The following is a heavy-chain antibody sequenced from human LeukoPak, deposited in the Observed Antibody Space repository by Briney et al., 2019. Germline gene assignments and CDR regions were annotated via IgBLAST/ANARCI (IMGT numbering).Heavy chain of an antibody. J-gene: IGHJ4*02. D-gene: IGHD6-6*01. CDR2: ISDFGSST. V-gene: IGHV3-23*01. CDR1: GFTFSTYA. CDR3: AKEIVNQLTVVSLYFDY. Sequence: GGSLRLSCAASGFTFSTYAMTWVRQTPGKGLEWVSGISDFGSSTYYADSVRGRFTISRDNSKNTLYLQMNSLRAEDTAVYYCAKEIVNQLTVVSLYFDYWGQGALVTVSS.